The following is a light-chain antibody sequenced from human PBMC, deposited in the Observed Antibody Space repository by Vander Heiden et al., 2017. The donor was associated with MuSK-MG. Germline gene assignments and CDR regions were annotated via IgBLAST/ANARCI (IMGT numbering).Light chain of an antibody. CDR2: GGA. Sequence: EIVMTQSPATLSVSPGERATLSCRASQSISSNLAWCQQKPGQAPRLLSFGGATRATRRPATVSGRGAWTEVALTISSLQSEDFAVYYCQQYNNWPYTFGQGTKLEIK. CDR1: QSISSN. J-gene: IGKJ2*01. V-gene: IGKV3-15*01. CDR3: QQYNNWPYT.